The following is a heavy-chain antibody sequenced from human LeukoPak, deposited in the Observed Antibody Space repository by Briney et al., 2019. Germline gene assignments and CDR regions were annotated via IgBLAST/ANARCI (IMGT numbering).Heavy chain of an antibody. Sequence: PGGSLRLSCAASGFTFSSYAMSWVRQAPGKGLEWVSAISGSGGSTYYADSVKGRFTISRDNAKNSLYLQMNSLRAEDTAVYHCARDRIVGATSAFDIWGQGTMVTVSS. CDR3: ARDRIVGATSAFDI. V-gene: IGHV3-23*01. D-gene: IGHD1-26*01. CDR2: ISGSGGST. CDR1: GFTFSSYA. J-gene: IGHJ3*02.